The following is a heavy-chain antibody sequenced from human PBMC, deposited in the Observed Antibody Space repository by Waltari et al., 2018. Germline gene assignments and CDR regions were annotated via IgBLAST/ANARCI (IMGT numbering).Heavy chain of an antibody. CDR1: GGSLSSSSYY. CDR2: IYYSGST. V-gene: IGHV4-39*01. J-gene: IGHJ4*02. Sequence: QLQLQESGPGLVKPSETLSLTCTVSGGSLSSSSYYWGWIRQPPGKGLEWIGSIYYSGSTYDNPSLKSRVTISVDTSKNQFSLKRSSVTAADTAVYYCARHGEFDYWGQGTLVTVSS. CDR3: ARHGEFDY. D-gene: IGHD3-3*01.